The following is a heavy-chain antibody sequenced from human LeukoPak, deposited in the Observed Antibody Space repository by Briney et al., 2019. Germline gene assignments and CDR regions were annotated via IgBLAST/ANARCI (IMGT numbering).Heavy chain of an antibody. V-gene: IGHV1-69*13. CDR1: GGTFSSYA. J-gene: IGHJ4*02. CDR2: IIPIFGTA. Sequence: SVKVSCKASGGTFSSYAISWVRQAPGQGLEWMGGIIPIFGTANYAQKFQGRVTITADESTSTAYMELSSLRSEDTAVNYCAREDCSGGSCYYFDYWGQGTLVTVSS. CDR3: AREDCSGGSCYYFDY. D-gene: IGHD2-15*01.